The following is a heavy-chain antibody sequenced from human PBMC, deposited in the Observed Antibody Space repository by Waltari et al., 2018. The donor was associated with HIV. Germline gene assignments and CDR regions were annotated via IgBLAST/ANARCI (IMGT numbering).Heavy chain of an antibody. D-gene: IGHD3-9*01. CDR3: ARGLDILTGHYHWFLDV. V-gene: IGHV4-61*02. Sequence: QVQLQESGPGLVKPSQTLSLTCTVSGGSITSGDYYWTWIRQPAGKGLEWIGRVYTSGSANYNASLRSLVTMSVDTSKNQFSRKLTSVTAADTAVYYCARGLDILTGHYHWFLDVWGRGTLVTVSS. CDR2: VYTSGSA. J-gene: IGHJ2*01. CDR1: GGSITSGDYY.